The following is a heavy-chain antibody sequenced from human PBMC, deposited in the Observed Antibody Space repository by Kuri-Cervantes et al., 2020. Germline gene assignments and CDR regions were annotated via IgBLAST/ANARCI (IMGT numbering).Heavy chain of an antibody. J-gene: IGHJ6*03. CDR3: ARERRAPQAGGYYYMDV. Sequence: SETLSLTCAVYGGSFSGYYWSWIRQPPGKGLEWIGEINHSGSTNYNPSLKSRVTISVDTSKNQFSLKLSSVTAADTAVYYCARERRAPQAGGYYYMDVWGKGTTVTVSS. CDR2: INHSGST. V-gene: IGHV4-34*01. D-gene: IGHD3-16*01. CDR1: GGSFSGYY.